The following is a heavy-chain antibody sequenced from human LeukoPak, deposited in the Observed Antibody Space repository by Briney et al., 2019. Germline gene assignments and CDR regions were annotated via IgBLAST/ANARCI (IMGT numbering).Heavy chain of an antibody. V-gene: IGHV3-23*01. CDR1: GFTFSSYA. Sequence: GGSLRLSCAASGFTFSSYAMSWVRQAPGKGLEWVSAISASGGSTFYADSVKGRFTISRDNSKSTLYLQMNSLRAEDTAIYYCAKRMMREFDYGGQGTLVTVSS. D-gene: IGHD3-16*01. CDR2: ISASGGST. CDR3: AKRMMREFDY. J-gene: IGHJ4*02.